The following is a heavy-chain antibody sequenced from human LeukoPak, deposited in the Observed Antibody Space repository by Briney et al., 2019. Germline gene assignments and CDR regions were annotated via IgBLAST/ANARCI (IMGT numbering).Heavy chain of an antibody. J-gene: IGHJ4*02. Sequence: SETLSLTCSVSGGSINNYYWNWIRQPPGKGLEWIGYIYYSGSTRYNPSLQSRVTMSIGTSKTQFSLKLDSVTAADTAVYYCARGLRLANFDYWGQGTLVTVSS. CDR1: GGSINNYY. D-gene: IGHD3-3*02. V-gene: IGHV4-59*08. CDR3: ARGLRLANFDY. CDR2: IYYSGST.